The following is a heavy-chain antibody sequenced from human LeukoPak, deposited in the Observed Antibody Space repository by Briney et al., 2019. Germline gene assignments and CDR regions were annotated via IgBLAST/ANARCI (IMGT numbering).Heavy chain of an antibody. V-gene: IGHV3-48*04. CDR3: ARGGELLRPADY. CDR1: GFTLSSDG. J-gene: IGHJ4*01. D-gene: IGHD1-26*01. CDR2: ISSTSKTI. Sequence: GGSLRLSCAASGFTLSSDGMNWVRQAPGKGLEWVSYISSTSKTIYYADSVKGRFTISRDNAKNSLYLQMNNLRAEDTAVYYCARGGELLRPADYWGQGTLVTVSS.